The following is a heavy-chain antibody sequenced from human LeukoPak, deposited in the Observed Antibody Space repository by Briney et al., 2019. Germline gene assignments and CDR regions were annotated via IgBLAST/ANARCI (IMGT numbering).Heavy chain of an antibody. D-gene: IGHD5-18*01. V-gene: IGHV3-21*01. Sequence: GGSLRLSCAASGFTFSSYSMNWVRQAPGKGLEWVSSISSSSSYIYYADSVKGRFTISRDNAKNSLYLQMNSPRAEDTAVYYCARARYSYGTVDYWGQGTLVTVSS. CDR3: ARARYSYGTVDY. CDR2: ISSSSSYI. CDR1: GFTFSSYS. J-gene: IGHJ4*02.